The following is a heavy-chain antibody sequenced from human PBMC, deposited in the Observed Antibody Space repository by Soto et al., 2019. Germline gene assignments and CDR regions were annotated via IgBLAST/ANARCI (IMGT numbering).Heavy chain of an antibody. D-gene: IGHD1-26*01. V-gene: IGHV4-34*01. CDR3: ARGIVGATTEAGYYYYYGMDV. CDR2: INHSGST. J-gene: IGHJ6*02. CDR1: GGSFSGYY. Sequence: SETLSLTCAVYGGSFSGYYWSWIRQPPGKGLEWIGEINHSGSTNYNPSLKSRVTISVDTSKNQFSLKLSSVTAADTAVYYCARGIVGATTEAGYYYYYGMDVWGQGTTVTVSS.